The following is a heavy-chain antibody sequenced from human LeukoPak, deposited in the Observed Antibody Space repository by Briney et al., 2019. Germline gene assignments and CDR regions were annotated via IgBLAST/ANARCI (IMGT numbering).Heavy chain of an antibody. CDR3: ARLELLVGFFDY. V-gene: IGHV4-31*03. D-gene: IGHD1-7*01. CDR2: IYYSGST. CDR1: GGSISSGGYY. Sequence: SETLSLACTVSGGSISSGGYYWSWIRQHPGKGLEWIGYIYYSGSTYYNPSLKSRVTISVDTSKNQFSLKLSSVTAADTAVYYCARLELLVGFFDYWGQGTLVTVSS. J-gene: IGHJ4*02.